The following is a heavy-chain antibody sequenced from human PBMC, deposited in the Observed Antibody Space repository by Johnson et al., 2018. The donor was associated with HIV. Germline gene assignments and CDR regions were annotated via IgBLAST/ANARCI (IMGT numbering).Heavy chain of an antibody. J-gene: IGHJ3*02. Sequence: VQLVESGGGLVQPGGSLRLSCAASGFTFSSYWMSWVRQAPGKGLEWVANIKQDGSEKNYVDSVKGRFTISRDNAKNSLYLQMNSLRAGDTAVYYCARGSIAAAGWGAFDIWGQGTVVTVSS. CDR3: ARGSIAAAGWGAFDI. CDR2: IKQDGSEK. V-gene: IGHV3-7*02. D-gene: IGHD6-13*01. CDR1: GFTFSSYW.